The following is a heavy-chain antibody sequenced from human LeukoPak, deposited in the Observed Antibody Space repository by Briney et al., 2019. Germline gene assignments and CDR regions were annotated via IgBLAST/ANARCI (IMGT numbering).Heavy chain of an antibody. D-gene: IGHD5-18*01. Sequence: SETLSLTCAVYGGSFSGYSWSWIRQPPGKGLEWMGSINYSGSTYHNPSLKSRVTISVDTSKNQFSLKLSSVTAADTAVFYCASGYSYDLFDYWGQGTLVTVSS. J-gene: IGHJ4*02. CDR3: ASGYSYDLFDY. CDR1: GGSFSGYS. V-gene: IGHV4-34*01. CDR2: INYSGST.